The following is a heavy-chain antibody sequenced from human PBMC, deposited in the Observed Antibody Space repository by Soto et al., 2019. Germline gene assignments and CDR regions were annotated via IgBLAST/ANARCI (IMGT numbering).Heavy chain of an antibody. Sequence: ASVKVSCKASGDTLTGSYLHWVRQAPGQGLEWLGWINPNNGDTNYAQKFRGWVTMTRDASNNTVYMELTRLTSADTAVYYCARMVVPTTYFHSWGQGTLVTVSS. J-gene: IGHJ4*02. D-gene: IGHD3-22*01. V-gene: IGHV1-2*04. CDR3: ARMVVPTTYFHS. CDR1: GDTLTGSY. CDR2: INPNNGDT.